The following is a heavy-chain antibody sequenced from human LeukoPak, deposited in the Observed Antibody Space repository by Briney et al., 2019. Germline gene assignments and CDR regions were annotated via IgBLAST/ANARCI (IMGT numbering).Heavy chain of an antibody. V-gene: IGHV3-11*01. CDR3: ARLRGSYGDLDY. D-gene: IGHD1-26*01. CDR2: ISGSGSTI. Sequence: GGSLRLSCAASGFTFGDYYMSWIRQAPGKGLEWVSYISGSGSTIYYADSVKGRFTISRDNAKKSLYLQMNSLRAEDTAVYYCARLRGSYGDLDYWGQGTLVTVSS. CDR1: GFTFGDYY. J-gene: IGHJ4*02.